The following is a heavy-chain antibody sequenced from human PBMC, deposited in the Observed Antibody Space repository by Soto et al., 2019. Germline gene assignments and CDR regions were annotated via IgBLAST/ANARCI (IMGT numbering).Heavy chain of an antibody. D-gene: IGHD3-3*01. CDR3: ARVMTTFGVVSKGPDH. CDR1: GYPFTTYG. V-gene: IGHV1-18*04. CDR2: ISTYNGNT. J-gene: IGHJ4*02. Sequence: QVQLVQSGDEVKKPGASVKVSCKASGYPFTTYGITWVRQAPGQGLEWMGWISTYNGNTNYAQSLQGRVTMTRETSSTTACMELRSLRSDDTAVYYCARVMTTFGVVSKGPDHWGQGTLVTVSS.